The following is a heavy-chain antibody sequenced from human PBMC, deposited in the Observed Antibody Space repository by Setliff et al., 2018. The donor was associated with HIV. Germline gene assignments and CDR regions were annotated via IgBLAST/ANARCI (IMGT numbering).Heavy chain of an antibody. CDR3: ARDLPPYSGSLGVAFDI. J-gene: IGHJ3*02. V-gene: IGHV4-4*08. CDR1: GGSISSHH. Sequence: SETLSLTCSVSGGSISSHHWSWIRQPPGKGLEWIGSIYNSGSTYYNPSLKSRVTISVDTSKNQFSLKLSSVTAADTAVYYCARDLPPYSGSLGVAFDIWGQGTMVTVSS. CDR2: IYNSGST. D-gene: IGHD1-26*01.